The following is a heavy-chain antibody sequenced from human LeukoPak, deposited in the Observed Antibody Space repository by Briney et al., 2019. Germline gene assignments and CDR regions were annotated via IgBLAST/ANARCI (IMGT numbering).Heavy chain of an antibody. D-gene: IGHD1-26*01. J-gene: IGHJ4*02. Sequence: ASVKVSCKASGYTFTGYYMHWVRPAPGQGLEWVGWINPNSGGTNYAQKFQGRVTMTRDTSISTAYMELSRLRSDDTAVYYCARIKWELLGNYFDYWGQGTLVTVSS. V-gene: IGHV1-2*02. CDR3: ARIKWELLGNYFDY. CDR1: GYTFTGYY. CDR2: INPNSGGT.